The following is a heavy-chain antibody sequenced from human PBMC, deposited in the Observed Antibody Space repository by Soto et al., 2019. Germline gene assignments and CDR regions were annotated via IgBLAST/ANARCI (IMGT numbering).Heavy chain of an antibody. CDR3: AREQGVKRQQLGDPDGDY. Sequence: QVQLQESGPGLVKPSQTLSLTCTVSGGSISSGDYYWSWIRQPPGKGLEWIGYIYYSGSTYYNPSLTSRVTLSVDTSKNQFSLKLSSVTAADTAVYYCAREQGVKRQQLGDPDGDYWGQGTLVTVSS. J-gene: IGHJ4*02. CDR2: IYYSGST. CDR1: GGSISSGDYY. D-gene: IGHD6-13*01. V-gene: IGHV4-30-4*01.